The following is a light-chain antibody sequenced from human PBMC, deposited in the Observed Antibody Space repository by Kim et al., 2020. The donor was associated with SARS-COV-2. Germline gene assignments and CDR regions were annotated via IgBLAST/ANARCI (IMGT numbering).Light chain of an antibody. CDR2: AAF. V-gene: IGKV3-20*01. J-gene: IGKJ1*01. CDR3: QQYGSLPWT. Sequence: SRGERAPTSCRASQSVGSNYLSWFQQKPGLAPRLLISAAFSRASGVPDRFSGSGSGTDFTLTISRLEPEDFAIYYCQQYGSLPWTFGQGTKVDIK. CDR1: QSVGSNY.